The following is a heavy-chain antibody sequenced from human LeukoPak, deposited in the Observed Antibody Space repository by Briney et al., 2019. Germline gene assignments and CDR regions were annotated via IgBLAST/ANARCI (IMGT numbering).Heavy chain of an antibody. V-gene: IGHV4-61*02. Sequence: PSQTLSLTCTVSGGSISSGSYYWSWIRQPAGKGLEWIGRIYTSGSTNYNPSLKSRVTISVDTSKNQFSLKLSSVTAADTAVYYCARHVSHGLGVAVAGFDYWGQGTLVTVSS. CDR3: ARHVSHGLGVAVAGFDY. J-gene: IGHJ4*02. D-gene: IGHD6-19*01. CDR2: IYTSGST. CDR1: GGSISSGSYY.